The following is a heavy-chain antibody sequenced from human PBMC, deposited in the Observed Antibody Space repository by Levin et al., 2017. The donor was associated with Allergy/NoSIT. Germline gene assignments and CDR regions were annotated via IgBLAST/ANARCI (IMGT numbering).Heavy chain of an antibody. V-gene: IGHV3-53*01. Sequence: GESLKISCAASGVTVSSNTLTWVRQAPGKGLEWVSVIYASGSTYYAESVRGRFTISRDNSKNTLYLQMNSLRAEDTAVYYCARGITCSGACAMDVWGQGTTVTVSS. J-gene: IGHJ6*02. CDR2: IYASGST. CDR3: ARGITCSGACAMDV. CDR1: GVTVSSNT. D-gene: IGHD3-10*01.